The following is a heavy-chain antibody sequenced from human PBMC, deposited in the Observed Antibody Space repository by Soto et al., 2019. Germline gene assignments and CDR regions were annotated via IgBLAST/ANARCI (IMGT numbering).Heavy chain of an antibody. J-gene: IGHJ5*02. CDR1: VFTFSSYA. CDR3: TKDSFGGGDYGWFDP. CDR2: VSASDGST. V-gene: IGHV3-23*01. Sequence: PGGSLRLSCEGSVFTFSSYAMNWVRQAPGKGLEWVSGVSASDGSTYYADSVKGRFTISRDNSKRTLYLQMNSLRAEDTAIYYCTKDSFGGGDYGWFDPWGQGTLVTVSS. D-gene: IGHD4-17*01.